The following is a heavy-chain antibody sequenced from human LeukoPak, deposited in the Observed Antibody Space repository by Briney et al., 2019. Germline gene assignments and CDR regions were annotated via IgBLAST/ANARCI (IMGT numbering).Heavy chain of an antibody. J-gene: IGHJ4*02. CDR2: ISYDGNDK. D-gene: IGHD1-20*01. CDR3: ARGGITGTYFDY. Sequence: GGSLRLSCAASGFTFIRYLMHWVRQAPGKGLGRVAFISYDGNDKYHADSVKGRFTISRDNAKNSLYLQMNSLRAKDTAVYYCARGGITGTYFDYWGQGTLVTVSS. CDR1: GFTFIRYL. V-gene: IGHV3-30-3*01.